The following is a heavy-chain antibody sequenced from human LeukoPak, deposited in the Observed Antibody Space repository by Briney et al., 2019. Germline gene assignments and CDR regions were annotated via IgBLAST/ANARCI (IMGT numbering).Heavy chain of an antibody. CDR1: GYTFTSYG. J-gene: IGHJ4*02. CDR2: ISAYNGNT. V-gene: IGHV1-18*01. D-gene: IGHD6-19*01. CDR3: ARDYGVAVAGMAFDY. Sequence: ASVKVSFKASGYTFTSYGISWVRQAPGQGVEWMGWISAYNGNTNYAQKLQGRVTMTTDTSTSTAYMELRSLRSDDTAVYYCARDYGVAVAGMAFDYWGQGTLVTVSS.